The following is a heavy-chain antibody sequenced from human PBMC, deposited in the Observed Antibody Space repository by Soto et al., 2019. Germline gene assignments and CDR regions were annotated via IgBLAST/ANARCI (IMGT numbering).Heavy chain of an antibody. V-gene: IGHV4-59*01. CDR3: GRALILTGYYIHDAFDI. D-gene: IGHD3-9*01. J-gene: IGHJ3*02. Sequence: QVQLQESGPGLVKPSETLSLTCTVSGGSISSYYWSWIRQPPGKGLEWIGYIYYSGSTNYNPSLKSRVTISVDTSKNQFSLKLSSVTAADTAVYYCGRALILTGYYIHDAFDIWGQGTMVTVSS. CDR2: IYYSGST. CDR1: GGSISSYY.